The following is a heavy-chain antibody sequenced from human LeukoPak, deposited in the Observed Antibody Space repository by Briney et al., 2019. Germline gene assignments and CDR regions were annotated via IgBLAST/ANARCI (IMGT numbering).Heavy chain of an antibody. CDR3: ARAEVCGCDFYYCEA. V-gene: IGHV1-69*05. D-gene: IGHD2-21*02. J-gene: IGHJ4*02. CDR2: IIPIFGTA. Sequence: GSSVKLSCKASGGAFSSYAISWLRQAPGQGLEWMGRIIPIFGTANYAQKFQGRVTITTDESTSTAYMELSSLRSEESAVEYGARAEVCGCDFYYCEAWGQGTLVTVSS. CDR1: GGAFSSYA.